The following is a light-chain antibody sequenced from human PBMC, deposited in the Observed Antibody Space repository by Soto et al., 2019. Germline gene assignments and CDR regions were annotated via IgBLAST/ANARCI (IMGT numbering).Light chain of an antibody. CDR1: QTIDSW. Sequence: DIQMTQSPSTLSASVGDRVTITCRASQTIDSWLAWYQQRPGKPPNLLIYKASTLASGVPSRFSGSGSGTDFTLTISSLQPDDFATYYCHQYHNFPRTFGQGTKVDIK. V-gene: IGKV1-5*03. CDR3: HQYHNFPRT. J-gene: IGKJ1*01. CDR2: KAS.